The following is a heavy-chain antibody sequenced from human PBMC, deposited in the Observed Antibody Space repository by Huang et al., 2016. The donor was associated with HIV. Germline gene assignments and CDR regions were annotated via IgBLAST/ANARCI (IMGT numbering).Heavy chain of an antibody. V-gene: IGHV4-39*01. CDR3: ARHFSYYDSSGYTPWDAFDI. J-gene: IGHJ3*02. CDR1: GGSITSSSYY. Sequence: QLQLQGSGPGLVKPSETLSLTCTVSGGSITSSSYYWGWIRQPPGRGLEWVGSIYYSGSDDYTPYLKSRVTVSVDTSKNQFSLKLSSVTAADTAVYYCARHFSYYDSSGYTPWDAFDIWGQGTMVTVSS. D-gene: IGHD3-22*01. CDR2: IYYSGSD.